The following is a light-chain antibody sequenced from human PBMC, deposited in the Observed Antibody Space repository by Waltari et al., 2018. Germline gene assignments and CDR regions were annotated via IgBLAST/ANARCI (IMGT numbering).Light chain of an antibody. CDR3: QQYYDTPPYT. CDR2: WAS. V-gene: IGKV4-1*01. Sequence: DIVMTQSPDSLAVSLGERATINCKSSQSVLYSSNNKNYLAWYHQKPGQPPKLLIYWASTRESGVPDRFIGSGSGTDFTLTISSLQAEDVAVYCQQYYDTPPYTLGQGTKLEIK. CDR1: QSVLYSSNNKNY. J-gene: IGKJ2*01.